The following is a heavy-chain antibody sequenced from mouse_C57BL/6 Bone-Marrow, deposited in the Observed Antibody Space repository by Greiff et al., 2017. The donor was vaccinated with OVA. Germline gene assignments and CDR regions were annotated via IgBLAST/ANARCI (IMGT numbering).Heavy chain of an antibody. CDR1: GYTFTTYP. J-gene: IGHJ4*01. V-gene: IGHV1-47*01. CDR3: ARTSYYKGYAMDY. Sequence: VQLQESGAELVKPGASVKMSCKASGYTFTTYPIEWMKQNHGKSLEWIGNFHPYNDDTKYNEKFKGKATLTVEKSSSTVYLELSRLTSDDSAVYYCARTSYYKGYAMDYWGQGTSVTVSS. CDR2: FHPYNDDT. D-gene: IGHD2-12*01.